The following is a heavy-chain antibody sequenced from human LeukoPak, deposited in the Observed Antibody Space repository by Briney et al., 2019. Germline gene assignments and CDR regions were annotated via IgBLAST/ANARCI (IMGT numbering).Heavy chain of an antibody. CDR2: IYSGGST. CDR3: ARAPEWLIFDY. V-gene: IGHV3-53*04. CDR1: GFTVSSNY. D-gene: IGHD6-19*01. J-gene: IGHJ4*02. Sequence: GGSLRLSCAASGFTVSSNYMSWVRQAPGKGPEWVSVIYSGGSTYYADSVKGRFTISRHNSKNTLYLQMNSLRAEDTAVYYCARAPEWLIFDYWGQGTLVTVSS.